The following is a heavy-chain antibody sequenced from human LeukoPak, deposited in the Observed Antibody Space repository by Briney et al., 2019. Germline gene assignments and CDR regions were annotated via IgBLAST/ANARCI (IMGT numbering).Heavy chain of an antibody. D-gene: IGHD2-21*01. CDR3: ARRAYSDAFDI. Sequence: TSETLSLTCTVSGGSISGYQWSWIRQPPGRGLEWIGYIYYSGSTNYNPSLESRVTTSVDTSKNQFSLKLSSVTAADTAVYYCARRAYSDAFDIWGQGTMVSVSS. J-gene: IGHJ3*02. V-gene: IGHV4-59*08. CDR1: GGSISGYQ. CDR2: IYYSGST.